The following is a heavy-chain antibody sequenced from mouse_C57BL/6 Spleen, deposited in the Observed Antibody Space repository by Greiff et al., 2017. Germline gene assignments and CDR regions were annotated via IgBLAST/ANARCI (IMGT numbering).Heavy chain of an antibody. CDR1: GYTFTDYN. D-gene: IGHD1-1*01. CDR2: INPNNGGT. J-gene: IGHJ2*01. Sequence: EVQLQQSGPELVKPGASVKIPCKASGYTFTDYNMDWVKQSHGKSLEWIGDINPNNGGTIYNQKFKGKATLTVDKSSSTAYMELRSLTSEDTAVYYCARALITTVPFYYWGQGTTLTVSS. CDR3: ARALITTVPFYY. V-gene: IGHV1-18*01.